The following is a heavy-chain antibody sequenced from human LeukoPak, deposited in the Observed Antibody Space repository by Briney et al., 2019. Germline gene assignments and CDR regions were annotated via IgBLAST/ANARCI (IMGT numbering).Heavy chain of an antibody. J-gene: IGHJ4*02. CDR3: ARGLSGSSSEFDY. CDR2: INHSGST. D-gene: IGHD6-6*01. CDR1: GGSFSGYY. Sequence: SETLSLTCAVYGGSFSGYYWSWIRQPPGKGLEWIGEINHSGSTNYNPSLKSRVTISVDTSKNQFSLKLSSATAADTAVYYCARGLSGSSSEFDYWGQGTLVTVSS. V-gene: IGHV4-34*01.